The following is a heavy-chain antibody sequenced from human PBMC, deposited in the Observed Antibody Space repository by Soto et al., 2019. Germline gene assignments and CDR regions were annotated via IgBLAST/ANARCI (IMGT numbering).Heavy chain of an antibody. CDR1: GYTFTKFA. J-gene: IGHJ6*02. Sequence: ASVKVSCKASGYTFTKFAIHWVRQAPGQRLEWMGWINVGSGNTEYSQKFQDRVTLTRDTSASTAYMELISLRSEDTAVYYCARDGRDYDDFWTAYEYYSYGMDVWGQGTTVTV. V-gene: IGHV1-3*01. CDR2: INVGSGNT. CDR3: ARDGRDYDDFWTAYEYYSYGMDV. D-gene: IGHD3-3*01.